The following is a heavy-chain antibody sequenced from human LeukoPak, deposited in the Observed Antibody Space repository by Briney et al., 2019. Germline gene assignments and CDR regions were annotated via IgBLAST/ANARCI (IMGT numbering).Heavy chain of an antibody. CDR2: INTNTGNP. V-gene: IGHV7-4-1*02. D-gene: IGHD4/OR15-4a*01. J-gene: IGHJ4*02. CDR1: GYTFTSYG. CDR3: ARYRRARRRDYGDAYDY. Sequence: GASVKVSCKASGYTFTSYGISWVRQAPGQGLEWMGWINTNTGNPTYAQAFTGRFVFSLDTSVSTAYLQISSLKAEDTAVYYCARYRRARRRDYGDAYDYWGQGTLVTVSS.